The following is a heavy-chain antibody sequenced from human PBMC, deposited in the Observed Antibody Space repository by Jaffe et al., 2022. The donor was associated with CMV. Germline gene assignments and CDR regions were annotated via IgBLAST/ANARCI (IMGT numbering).Heavy chain of an antibody. V-gene: IGHV3-43*01. J-gene: IGHJ6*02. D-gene: IGHD5-18*01. CDR3: AKDSNVDTAMGQIIIDYYGMDV. CDR2: ISWDGGST. CDR1: GFTFDDYT. Sequence: EVQLVESGGVVVQPGGSLRLSCAASGFTFDDYTMHWVRQAPGKGLEWVSLISWDGGSTYYADSVKGRFTISRDNSKNSLYLQMNSLRTEDTALYYCAKDSNVDTAMGQIIIDYYGMDVWGQGTTVTVSS.